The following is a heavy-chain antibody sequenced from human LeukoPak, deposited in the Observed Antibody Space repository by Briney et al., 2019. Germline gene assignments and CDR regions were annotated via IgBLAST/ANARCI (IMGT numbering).Heavy chain of an antibody. CDR2: IYYSGTT. CDR1: GDSISSSNHY. CDR3: ARDNRKGNFDY. Sequence: SETLSLTCTVSGDSISSSNHYWTWIRQLPGKGLEWIGYIYYSGTTYYNPSLESRVTILVDTSRNQFSLKLSSVTAADTAVYYCARDNRKGNFDYWGQGTLVTVSS. V-gene: IGHV4-31*03. J-gene: IGHJ4*02.